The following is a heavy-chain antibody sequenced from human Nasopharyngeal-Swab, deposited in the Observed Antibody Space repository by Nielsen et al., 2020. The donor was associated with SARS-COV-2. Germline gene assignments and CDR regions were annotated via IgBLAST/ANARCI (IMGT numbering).Heavy chain of an antibody. CDR1: GYTFTGYY. CDR2: INPNGGGT. J-gene: IGHJ6*02. Sequence: ASVKVSCKASGYTFTGYYIHWVRQAPGQGLEWMGWINPNGGGTNYAQEFQGRVTMTRDTSISTTYMDLRWLRSDDTAVYYCARDQSVTMETIFGVVIIGSGMDVWGQGTTVTVSS. V-gene: IGHV1-2*02. D-gene: IGHD3-3*01. CDR3: ARDQSVTMETIFGVVIIGSGMDV.